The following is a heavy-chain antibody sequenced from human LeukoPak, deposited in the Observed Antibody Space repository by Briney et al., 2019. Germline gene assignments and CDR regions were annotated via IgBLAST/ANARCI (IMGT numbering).Heavy chain of an antibody. Sequence: SETLCLTCTVSGGSISSYYWSWIRQPPGEGLEWIGYVYSSGSTNFNPSLKSRATISLDTSKNQSSLKLTSVTAADTAVYYCGRGAPSLYYYYMDIWGKGTTVNVSS. CDR1: GGSISSYY. D-gene: IGHD3-16*01. V-gene: IGHV4-4*09. CDR3: GRGAPSLYYYYMDI. J-gene: IGHJ6*03. CDR2: VYSSGST.